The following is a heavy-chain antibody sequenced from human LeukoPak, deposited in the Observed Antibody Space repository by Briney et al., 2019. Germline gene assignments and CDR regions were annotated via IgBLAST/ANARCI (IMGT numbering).Heavy chain of an antibody. Sequence: GGSLRLSCAASGFTFNNYGIHWVRQARDKGLEWVALISYDGTNKYYADSVKGRFTISRDNSKNTLYLQMNSLRAEDTAVYYCAKGYYYDSDGYYQHFDYWGQGTLVTVSS. CDR2: ISYDGTNK. CDR3: AKGYYYDSDGYYQHFDY. CDR1: GFTFNNYG. V-gene: IGHV3-30*18. J-gene: IGHJ4*02. D-gene: IGHD3-22*01.